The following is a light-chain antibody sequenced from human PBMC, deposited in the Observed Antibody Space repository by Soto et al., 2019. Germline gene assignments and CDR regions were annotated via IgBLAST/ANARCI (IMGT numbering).Light chain of an antibody. CDR3: QQRTNWPRLT. J-gene: IGKJ4*01. V-gene: IGKV3-11*01. CDR1: QSVNNN. Sequence: EILLTQSPATLSLSPGERATLSCRASQSVNNNFAWYQQKPGQAPRLLIYDISSRATGIPARFSGSGSGTDFTLTISILEPEDFAIYYCQQRTNWPRLTFGGGTKVDIK. CDR2: DIS.